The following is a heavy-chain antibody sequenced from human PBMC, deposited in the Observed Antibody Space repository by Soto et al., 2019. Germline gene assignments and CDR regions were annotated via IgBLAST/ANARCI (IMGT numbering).Heavy chain of an antibody. CDR1: GYTFSNYG. J-gene: IGHJ3*02. CDR2: INPSGGST. V-gene: IGHV1-46*01. Sequence: ASVKVSCKASGYTFSNYGINWVRQAPGQGLEWMGIINPSGGSTSYAQKFQGRVTMTRDTSTSTVYMELSSLRSEDTAVYYCARRYYAMGPDAFDIWGQGTMVTVS. D-gene: IGHD2-8*01. CDR3: ARRYYAMGPDAFDI.